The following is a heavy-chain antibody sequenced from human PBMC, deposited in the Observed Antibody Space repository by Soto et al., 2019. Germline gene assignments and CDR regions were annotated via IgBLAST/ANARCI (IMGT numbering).Heavy chain of an antibody. CDR3: AREDPDSAAGGMDV. D-gene: IGHD2-15*01. Sequence: QVQLQESGTGLVKPSETLSLTCSVSGGSISSYYWSWIRQPPGKGLEWIGYIYYSGSTNYNPSLKSRVTTSVDTSKNQFSLKLSSVTAADTAVYYCAREDPDSAAGGMDVWGKGTTVTVSS. V-gene: IGHV4-59*01. CDR2: IYYSGST. CDR1: GGSISSYY. J-gene: IGHJ6*03.